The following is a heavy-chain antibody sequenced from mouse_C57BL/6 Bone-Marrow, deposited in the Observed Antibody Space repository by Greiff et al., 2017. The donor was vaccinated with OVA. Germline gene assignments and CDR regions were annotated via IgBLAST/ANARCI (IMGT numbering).Heavy chain of an antibody. V-gene: IGHV1-82*01. J-gene: IGHJ2*01. CDR2: IYPGDGDT. CDR1: GYAFSSSW. D-gene: IGHD2-2*01. Sequence: QVQLKESGPELVKPGASVKISCKASGYAFSSSWMNWVKQRPGKGLEWIGRIYPGDGDTNYNGKFKGKATLTADKSSSTAYMQLSSLTSEDSAVYFCARQGYGYAPYYFDYWGQGTTLTVSS. CDR3: ARQGYGYAPYYFDY.